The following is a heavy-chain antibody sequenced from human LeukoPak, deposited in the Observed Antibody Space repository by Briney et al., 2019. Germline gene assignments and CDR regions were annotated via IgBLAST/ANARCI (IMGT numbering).Heavy chain of an antibody. CDR2: ILGSGGST. CDR1: GFTFSNYA. CDR3: AKWGDYDVLTGYYVPDY. V-gene: IGHV3-23*01. J-gene: IGHJ4*02. D-gene: IGHD3-9*01. Sequence: GGPLRLSCAASGFTFSNYAMSWVRQAPGKGLEWVSAILGSGGSTYSADSVKGRFTVSRDNSKSTLYLQMNSLRAEDTALYYCAKWGDYDVLTGYYVPDYWGQGTLVTVSS.